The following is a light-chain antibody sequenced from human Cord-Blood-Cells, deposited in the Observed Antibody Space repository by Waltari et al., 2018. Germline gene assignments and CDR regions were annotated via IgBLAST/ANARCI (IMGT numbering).Light chain of an antibody. Sequence: QSPATLSLSPGERATLSCRASQSVSSYLAWYQQKPGQAPRLLIYDASNRATGIPARFSGSGSGTDFTLTISSLEPEDFAVYYCQQRSNWYTFGQGTKLEIK. CDR1: QSVSSY. J-gene: IGKJ2*01. CDR3: QQRSNWYT. CDR2: DAS. V-gene: IGKV3-11*01.